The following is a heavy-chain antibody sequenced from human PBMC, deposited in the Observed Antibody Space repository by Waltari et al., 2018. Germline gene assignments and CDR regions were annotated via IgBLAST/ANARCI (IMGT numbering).Heavy chain of an antibody. V-gene: IGHV3-9*01. CDR2: INWNSGNI. J-gene: IGHJ4*02. D-gene: IGHD3-3*01. Sequence: EVQLVESGGGLVQPGRSLRLSCVGSGFSFADCAMHWVRQVPGKGVEWVSGINWNSGNIGYADSVKGRFTISRDNAKNSLYLQINSVRTEDTAVYYCASDAFGNSIGGVFDYWGQGTLVNVSS. CDR1: GFSFADCA. CDR3: ASDAFGNSIGGVFDY.